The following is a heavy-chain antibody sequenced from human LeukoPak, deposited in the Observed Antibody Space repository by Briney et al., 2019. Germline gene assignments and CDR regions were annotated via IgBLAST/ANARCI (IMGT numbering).Heavy chain of an antibody. J-gene: IGHJ3*02. Sequence: GGSLRLSCAASGFTFDDYTIHWVRQVPGKGLEWVSRVSWNSGNIGYADSVKGRFTISRDNSKNTLYLQMNSLRAEDTAVYYCASDLEQWLVPRHGLDAFDIWGQGTMVTVSS. V-gene: IGHV3-9*01. CDR3: ASDLEQWLVPRHGLDAFDI. CDR2: VSWNSGNI. CDR1: GFTFDDYT. D-gene: IGHD6-19*01.